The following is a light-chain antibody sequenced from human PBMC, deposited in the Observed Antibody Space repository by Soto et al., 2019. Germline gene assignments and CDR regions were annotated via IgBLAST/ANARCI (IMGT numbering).Light chain of an antibody. CDR3: QQSYSRPRT. Sequence: DIQMTQSPSSLSASVGDRVTITCRASQGIRSDLGWFQQKPGKAPKLLIYSASILESGVPSRFSGRGSGTDFTLTISSLQPEDFATYFCQQSYSRPRTFGQGTKVDIK. V-gene: IGKV1-39*01. CDR2: SAS. J-gene: IGKJ1*01. CDR1: QGIRSD.